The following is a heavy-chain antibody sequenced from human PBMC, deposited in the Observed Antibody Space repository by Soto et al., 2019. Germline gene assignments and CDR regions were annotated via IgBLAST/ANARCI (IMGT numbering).Heavy chain of an antibody. Sequence: SETLSLTCTVSGGSISSSSYYWGWIRQPPGKGLEWIGNVYYGGSTYYNPSLKSRVTISVETSKSQFSLKLSSVTAADTAVYYCAGGDYYYCSCYYLYYDPQYFWGQGST. CDR3: AGGDYYYCSCYYLYYDPQYF. J-gene: IGHJ6*02. CDR1: GGSISSSSYY. V-gene: IGHV4-39*01. D-gene: IGHD3-22*01. CDR2: VYYGGST.